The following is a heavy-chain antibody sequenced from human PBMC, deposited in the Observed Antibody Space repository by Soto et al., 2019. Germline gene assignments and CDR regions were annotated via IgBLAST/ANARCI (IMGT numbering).Heavy chain of an antibody. Sequence: PGESLKISCKGSEYSFRNYWIAWVRQLPGKGLEWMGIIYPGDSDTRYSPSFQGQVTISADKSISTAHLQWSSLKASDTAMYYCARVGAVPHAFDIWGQGTMVTVSS. J-gene: IGHJ3*02. CDR3: ARVGAVPHAFDI. D-gene: IGHD3-16*01. CDR2: IYPGDSDT. V-gene: IGHV5-51*01. CDR1: EYSFRNYW.